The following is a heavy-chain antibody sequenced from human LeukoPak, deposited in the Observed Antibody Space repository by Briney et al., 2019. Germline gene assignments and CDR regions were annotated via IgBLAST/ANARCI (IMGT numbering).Heavy chain of an antibody. Sequence: GSLRLSCAASGFMFSSSDMHWVRQPIGKGLEWVSAIGTAGDTYYPGSVKGRFTISRENAKNSVYLQMNSLRAGDTAVYYCARLRSAAFDIWGQGTMVTVSS. D-gene: IGHD4-17*01. CDR2: IGTAGDT. J-gene: IGHJ3*02. CDR3: ARLRSAAFDI. CDR1: GFMFSSSD. V-gene: IGHV3-13*01.